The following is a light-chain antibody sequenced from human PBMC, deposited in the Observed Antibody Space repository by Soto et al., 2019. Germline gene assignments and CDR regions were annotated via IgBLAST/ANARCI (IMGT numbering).Light chain of an antibody. Sequence: VVLTQSPATLSLSPGERATLSCRASQSVYTYLAWFQQKPGQAPRLLIYGASNRATGIPARFSGSGSGTDFTLTISGLEPEDVAVYYCHQRSKWPLTFGGGTKVDIK. CDR2: GAS. J-gene: IGKJ4*01. CDR1: QSVYTY. CDR3: HQRSKWPLT. V-gene: IGKV3-11*01.